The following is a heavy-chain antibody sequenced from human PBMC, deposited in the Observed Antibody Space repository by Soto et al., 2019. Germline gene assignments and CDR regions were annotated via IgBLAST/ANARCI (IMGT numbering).Heavy chain of an antibody. CDR1: GFTFSNTW. CDR2: IKSKTDGGTP. V-gene: IGHV3-15*01. J-gene: IGHJ4*02. CDR3: TTDQAMRVVGRDY. Sequence: ESGGGLVKPGGSLRLSCAASGFTFSNTWMSWVRQAPGKGLEWVGLIKSKTDGGTPDYAAPVKGRFTISREDSKNTLYLQMNSLKSEYTAVYYFTTDQAMRVVGRDYWGQGTLVTVSS. D-gene: IGHD3-22*01.